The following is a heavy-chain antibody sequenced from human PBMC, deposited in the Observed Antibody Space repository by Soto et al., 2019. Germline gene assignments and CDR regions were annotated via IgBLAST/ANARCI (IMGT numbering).Heavy chain of an antibody. CDR2: ISGSGGST. Sequence: EVQLLESGGGLVQPGGSLRLSCAASGFTFSNYAVTWVRQAPGKGLEWVSTISGSGGSTYYADSVKGRFTISRDNSKHPLYLQMNSLRAEDTAVYYCAKDQGSSWYEIDYWGQGTLVTVSS. CDR3: AKDQGSSWYEIDY. D-gene: IGHD6-13*01. J-gene: IGHJ4*02. V-gene: IGHV3-23*01. CDR1: GFTFSNYA.